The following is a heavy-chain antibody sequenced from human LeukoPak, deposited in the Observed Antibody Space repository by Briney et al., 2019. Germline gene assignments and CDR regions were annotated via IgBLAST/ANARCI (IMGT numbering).Heavy chain of an antibody. V-gene: IGHV3-21*01. CDR1: GFTFSSYG. Sequence: GGSLRLSCAASGFTFSSYGMKWVRQAPGKGLEWVSSISSSSVYIYYADSVKGRFTISRDNAKNSLYLQMASLRAEDTAVYYCARDVGKAYFDYWGQGTLVTVFS. CDR3: ARDVGKAYFDY. CDR2: ISSSSVYI. J-gene: IGHJ4*02. D-gene: IGHD2-15*01.